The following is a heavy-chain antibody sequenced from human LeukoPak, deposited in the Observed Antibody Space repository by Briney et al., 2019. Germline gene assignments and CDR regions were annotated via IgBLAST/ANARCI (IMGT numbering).Heavy chain of an antibody. Sequence: GASVKVSCKASGYTFTSYYMHWVRQAPGQGLEWMGIINPSGGSTSYAQKFQGRVTMTRDMSTSTVYMELSSLRSEDTAVYYCARGPGYDILTGYYTANWFDPWGQGTLVAVS. CDR1: GYTFTSYY. V-gene: IGHV1-46*01. CDR3: ARGPGYDILTGYYTANWFDP. D-gene: IGHD3-9*01. J-gene: IGHJ5*02. CDR2: INPSGGST.